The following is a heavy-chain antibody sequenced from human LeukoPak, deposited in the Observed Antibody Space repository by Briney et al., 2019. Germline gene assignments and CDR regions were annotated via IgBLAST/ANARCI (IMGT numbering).Heavy chain of an antibody. CDR1: GYTFTSYY. Sequence: ASVKVSCKPSGYTFTSYYMHWVRQAPGQGLEWMGIINPSGGSTSYAQKFQGRVTMTRDTSTSTVYMELSSLRSEDTAVYYCARDWSPRMVVVPAATYYYYYGMDVWGQGTTVTVSS. V-gene: IGHV1-46*01. J-gene: IGHJ6*02. CDR3: ARDWSPRMVVVPAATYYYYYGMDV. D-gene: IGHD2-2*01. CDR2: INPSGGST.